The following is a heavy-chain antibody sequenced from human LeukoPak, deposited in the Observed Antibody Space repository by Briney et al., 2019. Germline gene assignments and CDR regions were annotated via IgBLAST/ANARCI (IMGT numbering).Heavy chain of an antibody. CDR2: IWYDGSNK. D-gene: IGHD6-6*01. CDR1: GFTFSSYG. V-gene: IGHV3-33*01. J-gene: IGHJ5*02. CDR3: ARDLSIAARPDNWFDP. Sequence: GRSLRLSCAASGFTFSSYGMHWVRQAPGKGLEWVAVIWYDGSNKYYADSVKGRFTISGDNSKNTLYLQMNSLRAEDTAVYYCARDLSIAARPDNWFDPWGQGTLVTVSS.